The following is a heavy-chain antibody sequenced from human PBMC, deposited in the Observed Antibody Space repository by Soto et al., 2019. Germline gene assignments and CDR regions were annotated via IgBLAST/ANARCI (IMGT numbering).Heavy chain of an antibody. CDR1: GFTFSSYS. J-gene: IGHJ3*02. CDR2: ISSSSSTI. Sequence: GGSLRLSCSASGFTFSSYSMNWVRQAPGKGLEWVSYISSSSSTIYYADSVKGRFTISRDNAKNSLYLQMNSLRAEDTAVYYCARDDFMTMVTTFAFDIWGQGTMVTVSS. D-gene: IGHD4-17*01. V-gene: IGHV3-48*01. CDR3: ARDDFMTMVTTFAFDI.